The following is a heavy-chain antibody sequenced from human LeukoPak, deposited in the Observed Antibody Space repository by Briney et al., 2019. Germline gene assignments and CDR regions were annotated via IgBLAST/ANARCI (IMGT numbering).Heavy chain of an antibody. Sequence: GGSLRLSCAASGFTFSTYTLHWVRQAPGKGLEWVAVVLYDGETKYYADSVKGRFTISRDNSGNTLSLQMNSLRAEDTAVYYCARAGPSSSWHQFDYWGQGTLVTVSS. J-gene: IGHJ4*02. CDR2: VLYDGETK. V-gene: IGHV3-30*04. CDR1: GFTFSTYT. CDR3: ARAGPSSSWHQFDY. D-gene: IGHD6-13*01.